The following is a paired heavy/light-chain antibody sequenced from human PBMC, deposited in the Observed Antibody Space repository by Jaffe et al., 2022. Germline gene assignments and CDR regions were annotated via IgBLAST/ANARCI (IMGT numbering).Light chain of an antibody. CDR2: EVN. J-gene: IGLJ1*01. V-gene: IGLV2-14*01. Sequence: QSALTQPASVSGSPGQSITVSCTGTSSDVGGNNCVSWFQQYPGKAPKLIIYEVNNRPSGVSNRFSGSKSGNTASLTISGLQAEDEADYYCSSCTSSGTSYVFGTGTEVTVL. CDR3: SSCTSSGTSYV. CDR1: SSDVGGNNC.
Heavy chain of an antibody. Sequence: EVQLLGSGGGLEQPGGSLRLSCAASGFTFSNYAMSWVRQAPGKGLEWVSSISESGISTFHADSVKGRFTISRDNSKNTLYLQMNSLRVEDTAIYYCTKGRIRQSDVFWGQGTLVTVSS. V-gene: IGHV3-23*01. CDR2: ISESGIST. D-gene: IGHD1-20*01. CDR3: TKGRIRQSDVF. CDR1: GFTFSNYA. J-gene: IGHJ4*02.